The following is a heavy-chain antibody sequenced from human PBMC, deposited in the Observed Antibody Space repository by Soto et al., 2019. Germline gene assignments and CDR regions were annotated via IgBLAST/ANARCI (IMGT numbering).Heavy chain of an antibody. J-gene: IGHJ4*02. CDR2: IIAVFRSP. CDR3: AAKSGYPYYFDH. D-gene: IGHD3-3*01. Sequence: QVQLVRSGAEMKKPGSSVKVSCKASGGTFSTYTIGWVRQAPGQGLEWMGGIIAVFRSPNYAQKFQGRVTIAADESTSTAYMEVSSLTSEDTAVYYCAAKSGYPYYFDHWGQGTLVTVSS. CDR1: GGTFSTYT. V-gene: IGHV1-69*01.